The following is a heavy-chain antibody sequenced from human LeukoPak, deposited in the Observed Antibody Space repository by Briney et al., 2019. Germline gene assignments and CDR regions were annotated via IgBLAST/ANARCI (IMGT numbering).Heavy chain of an antibody. CDR1: ALSLSIYY. J-gene: IGHJ6*03. CDR3: ARESSGTYYYPLGYMDV. Sequence: SETLSLTCTFSALSLSIYYWNWLRHPAGKGLEWIGRIFTSWNNNYNPSLKSRLTMSVDASNNHFSLTLSSFTAAHTAVFFCARESSGTYYYPLGYMDVWGKGTTVTVSS. V-gene: IGHV4-4*07. CDR2: IFTSWNN. D-gene: IGHD3-10*01.